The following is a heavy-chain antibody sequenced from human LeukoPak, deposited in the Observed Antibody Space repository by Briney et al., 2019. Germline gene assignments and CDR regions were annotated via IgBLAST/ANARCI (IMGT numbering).Heavy chain of an antibody. D-gene: IGHD1-14*01. CDR3: AREGGSPRNVGTFDY. J-gene: IGHJ4*02. CDR2: ISATGSST. V-gene: IGHV3-23*01. CDR1: GFTFSSFA. Sequence: GGSLRLSCVASGFTFSSFAMTWVRQAPGKGLEWVSGISATGSSTYYADSVKGRFTISRDDSKNTLYLQVDSLRAEDTAVYYCAREGGSPRNVGTFDYWGQGTLVTVSS.